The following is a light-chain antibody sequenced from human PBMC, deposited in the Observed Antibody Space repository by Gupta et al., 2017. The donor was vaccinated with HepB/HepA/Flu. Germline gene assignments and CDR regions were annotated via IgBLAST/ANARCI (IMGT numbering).Light chain of an antibody. J-gene: IGKJ2*01. CDR3: QQYSRSPHT. CDR2: GAS. CDR1: RTVSSNS. V-gene: IGKV3-20*01. Sequence: EIVLTQSPGTLSLSPGERATLSCRASRTVSSNSLAWYQQKPGQAPRLLIYGASSRATGIPDRFTGGGSGTEFTLTINRLEPEDFVVYFCQQYSRSPHTFGQGTKLEIK.